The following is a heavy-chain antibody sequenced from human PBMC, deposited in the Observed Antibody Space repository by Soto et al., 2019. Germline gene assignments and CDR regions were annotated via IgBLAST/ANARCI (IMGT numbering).Heavy chain of an antibody. CDR1: GGSISSYY. V-gene: IGHV4-59*08. CDR3: ARHPTGTTTFDAFDI. J-gene: IGHJ3*02. CDR2: IYYSGST. D-gene: IGHD1-1*01. Sequence: SETLSLTCTVSGGSISSYYWSWIRQPPGKGLEWIGYIYYSGSTNYNPSLKSRVTISGDTSKNQFSLKLSSVTAADTAVYYCARHPTGTTTFDAFDIWGQGTMVTVSS.